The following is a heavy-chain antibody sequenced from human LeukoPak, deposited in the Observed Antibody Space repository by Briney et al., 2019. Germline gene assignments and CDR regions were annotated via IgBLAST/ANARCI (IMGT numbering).Heavy chain of an antibody. CDR3: ARGHQGAFDI. CDR2: IYHSGST. D-gene: IGHD2-2*01. CDR1: GGSISSGGYY. J-gene: IGHJ3*02. Sequence: SETLSLTCTVSGGSISSGGYYWSWIRQPPGKGLEWIGYIYHSGSTYYNPSLKSRVTISVDRSKNQFSLKLSSVTAADTAVYYCARGHQGAFDIWGQGTMVTVSS. V-gene: IGHV4-30-2*01.